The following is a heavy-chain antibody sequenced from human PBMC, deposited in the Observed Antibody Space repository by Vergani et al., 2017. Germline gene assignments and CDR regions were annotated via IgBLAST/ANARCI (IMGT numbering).Heavy chain of an antibody. Sequence: QVQLVQSGAEVKKPGSSVKVSCKASGGTFSSYAISWVRQAPGQGFEWMGRIIPIFGPANYEQKFQGRVTITADESTSTAYMELSSLRSEDTAVYYCASPGIAVAGFFYWGQGTLVTVSS. CDR1: GGTFSSYA. V-gene: IGHV1-69*18. J-gene: IGHJ4*02. D-gene: IGHD6-19*01. CDR2: IIPIFGPA. CDR3: ASPGIAVAGFFY.